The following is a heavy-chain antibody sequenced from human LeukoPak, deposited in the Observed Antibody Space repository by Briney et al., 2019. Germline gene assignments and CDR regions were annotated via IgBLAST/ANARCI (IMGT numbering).Heavy chain of an antibody. CDR3: AREDDWNYEDY. V-gene: IGHV3-7*01. CDR2: IKQDGSEK. D-gene: IGHD1-7*01. CDR1: GFTFSNYW. J-gene: IGHJ4*02. Sequence: PGGSLRLSCAASGFTFSNYWMSWVRQAPGKGLEWVANIKQDGSEKYYVHSVKGRFTISRDGAKNSLYLQMNSLRAEDTAIYYCAREDDWNYEDYWGQGTLVTVSS.